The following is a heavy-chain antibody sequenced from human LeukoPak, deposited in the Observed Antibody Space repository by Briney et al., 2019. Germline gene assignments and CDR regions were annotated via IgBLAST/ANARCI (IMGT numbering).Heavy chain of an antibody. CDR3: AKKATAYYYDSSGYFPVGY. CDR2: ISGSGGST. V-gene: IGHV3-23*01. CDR1: GFRFKNFA. J-gene: IGHJ4*02. Sequence: GGSLRLSCAASGFRFKNFAMTWVRQAPGKGLEWVSAISGSGGSTYYADSVKGRFTISRDNSKNTLYLQMNSLRAEDTAVYYCAKKATAYYYDSSGYFPVGYWGQGTLVTVSS. D-gene: IGHD3-22*01.